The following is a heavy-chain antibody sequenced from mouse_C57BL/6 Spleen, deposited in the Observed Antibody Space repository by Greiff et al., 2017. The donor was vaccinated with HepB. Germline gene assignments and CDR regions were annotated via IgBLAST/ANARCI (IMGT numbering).Heavy chain of an antibody. V-gene: IGHV1-69*01. D-gene: IGHD1-1*01. CDR1: GYTFTSYW. J-gene: IGHJ1*03. Sequence: VQLQQSGAELVMPGASVKLSCKASGYTFTSYWMHWVKQRPGQGLEWIGEIDPSDSYTNYNQKFKGKSTLTVDKSSSTAYMQLSSLTSEDSAVYYCARLYDYGSSYCWYFDVWGTGTTVTVSS. CDR2: IDPSDSYT. CDR3: ARLYDYGSSYCWYFDV.